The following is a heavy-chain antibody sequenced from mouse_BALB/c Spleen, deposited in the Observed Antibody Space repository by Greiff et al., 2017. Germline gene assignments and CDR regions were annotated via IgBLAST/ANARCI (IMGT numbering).Heavy chain of an antibody. CDR3: AREGYYGGRLGRYIEV. J-gene: IGHJ1*01. D-gene: IGHD1-1*01. CDR2: INPYYGST. Sequence: VQLQQPGPELVKPGASVKISCKASGYSFTDYIMLWVKQSHGKSLEWIGNINPYYGSTSYNLKFKGKATLTVDKSSSTASMQLNSLTSEDSAVYSCAREGYYGGRLGRYIEVWGAGNPVTVSS. V-gene: IGHV1-39*01. CDR1: GYSFTDYI.